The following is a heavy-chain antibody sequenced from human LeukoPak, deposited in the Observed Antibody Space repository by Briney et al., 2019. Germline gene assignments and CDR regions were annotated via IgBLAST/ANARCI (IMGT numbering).Heavy chain of an antibody. Sequence: GASVKVSCKVSGYTLTELSMHWVRQAPGKGLEWMGGFDPEDGETIYAQKFQGRVTMTRDMSTSTVYMELSSLRSEDTAVYYCASRYYDSSGYYQLGYWGQGTLVTVSS. D-gene: IGHD3-22*01. V-gene: IGHV1-24*01. J-gene: IGHJ4*02. CDR1: GYTLTELS. CDR3: ASRYYDSSGYYQLGY. CDR2: FDPEDGET.